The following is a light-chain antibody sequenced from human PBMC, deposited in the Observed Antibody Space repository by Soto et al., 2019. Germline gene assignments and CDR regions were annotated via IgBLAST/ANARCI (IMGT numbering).Light chain of an antibody. CDR3: PQYNNWLGT. J-gene: IGKJ1*01. CDR2: GAS. V-gene: IGKV3-15*01. Sequence: EIVVTQTPATLSLSPVDRWTLSCRASQSVSSSLAWYQQKPGQAPRLLIYGASTRATGVPARFSGSGSGTEFTLTISSLQSEDFVVYYCPQYNNWLGTFGQGTKVDIK. CDR1: QSVSSS.